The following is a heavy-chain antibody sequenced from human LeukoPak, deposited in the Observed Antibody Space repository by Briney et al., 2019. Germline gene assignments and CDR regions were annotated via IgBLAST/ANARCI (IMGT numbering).Heavy chain of an antibody. J-gene: IGHJ4*02. CDR2: ISSSGNIV. Sequence: GGSLRLSCAASRFTFGDFGMSWVRQAPGKGLEWVSYISSSGNIVYYTDSVKGRFTISRDNAKNSLFLQMNSLRAEDTAVYFCASFQWLGYFDFWGQGTLVTVSS. V-gene: IGHV3-11*01. CDR1: RFTFGDFG. D-gene: IGHD5-12*01. CDR3: ASFQWLGYFDF.